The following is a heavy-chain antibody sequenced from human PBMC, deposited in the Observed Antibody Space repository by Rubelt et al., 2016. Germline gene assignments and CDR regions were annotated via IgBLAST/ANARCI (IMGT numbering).Heavy chain of an antibody. Sequence: VSSSSAVWDWIRQSPSRGFEWLGRTYYRSKWYNDYAVSVKSRITINPDTSKNHVSLQLNSVTPEDTAVYYCTREDASGYSDYWGQGTLVPVPS. CDR3: TREDASGYSDY. CDR1: VSSSSAV. J-gene: IGHJ4*02. V-gene: IGHV6-1*01. D-gene: IGHD3-22*01. CDR2: TYYRSKWYN.